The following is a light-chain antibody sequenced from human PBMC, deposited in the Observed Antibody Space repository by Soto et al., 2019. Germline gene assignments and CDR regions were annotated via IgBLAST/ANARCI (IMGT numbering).Light chain of an antibody. CDR1: SSDVGRYNL. Sequence: QSALTQPASVSGSPGQSITISCTGTSSDVGRYNLVSWYQQHPGKAPKLMIYEGNKRPSGVSNRFSGSKSANTASLTISGLQTEDESDYYCCSYAGTNTFVFGTGTKLTVL. CDR2: EGN. J-gene: IGLJ1*01. V-gene: IGLV2-23*01. CDR3: CSYAGTNTFV.